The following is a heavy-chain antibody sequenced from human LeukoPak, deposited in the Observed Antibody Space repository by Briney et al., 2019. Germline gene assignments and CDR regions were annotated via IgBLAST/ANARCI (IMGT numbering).Heavy chain of an antibody. Sequence: SQTLSLTCTVSGGSISSGSYYWSWIRQPAGKGLEWIGRIYTSGSTNYNPSLKSRVTISVDTSKNQFSLKLSSVTAADTAVYYCARAVVNYYYMDVWGKGTTVTVSS. D-gene: IGHD4-23*01. CDR3: ARAVVNYYYMDV. J-gene: IGHJ6*03. V-gene: IGHV4-61*02. CDR2: IYTSGST. CDR1: GGSISSGSYY.